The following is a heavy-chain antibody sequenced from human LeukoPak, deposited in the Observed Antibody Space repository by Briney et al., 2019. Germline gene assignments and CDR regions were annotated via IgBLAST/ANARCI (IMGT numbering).Heavy chain of an antibody. D-gene: IGHD1-26*01. CDR1: GYTFTNYG. CDR2: ISGYNGNT. V-gene: IGHV1-18*01. Sequence: ASVKVSCKASGYTFTNYGISWVRQAPGQGLEWMGWISGYNGNTKYAQKFQGRVTMTTDTSTTTAYIELRSLRSDDTAVYYCARSLNYYSGNYQLYDYWGQGTLATVSS. CDR3: ARSLNYYSGNYQLYDY. J-gene: IGHJ4*02.